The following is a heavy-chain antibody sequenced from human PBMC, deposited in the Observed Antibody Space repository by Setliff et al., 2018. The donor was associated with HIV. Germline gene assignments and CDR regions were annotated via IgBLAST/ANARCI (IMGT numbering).Heavy chain of an antibody. CDR2: VGCWGTCT. Sequence: GGSLRLSCAGSGFTVNSGAMNWVRQAPGKGLEWVSTVGCWGTCTYFTDSVKGRFTISADTSKNTLYLQMTRLSAEDTAVYYCARDLDPYFAMAVWGQGTTVTVSS. CDR3: ARDLDPYFAMAV. CDR1: GFTVNSGA. J-gene: IGHJ6*02. V-gene: IGHV3-23*01.